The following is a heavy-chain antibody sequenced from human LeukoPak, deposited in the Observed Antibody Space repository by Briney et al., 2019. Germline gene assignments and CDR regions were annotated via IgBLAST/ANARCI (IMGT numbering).Heavy chain of an antibody. CDR2: IYDSGDST. CDR3: AKAAGGLVY. Sequence: GGSLRLSCAASGFSFSSSAMSWVRQAPGKGLEWVSAIYDSGDSTYYADSVKGRFTVSRDNSKNTLYLQMNGLRAEDTAVYYCAKAAGGLVYWGQGTLVIISS. V-gene: IGHV3-23*01. J-gene: IGHJ4*02. CDR1: GFSFSSSA. D-gene: IGHD6-19*01.